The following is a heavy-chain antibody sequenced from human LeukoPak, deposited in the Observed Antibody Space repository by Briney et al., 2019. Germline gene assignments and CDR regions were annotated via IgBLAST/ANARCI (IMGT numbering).Heavy chain of an antibody. CDR3: ARADTAMVPPYYYYYGMDV. CDR2: IIPIFGTA. CDR1: GGTFSSYA. D-gene: IGHD5-18*01. V-gene: IGHV1-69*13. Sequence: SVKVSCKASGGTFSSYAISWVRQAPGQGLEWMGGIIPIFGTANYAQKFQGRVTITADESTSTAYMELSSLRSEDTAVYYCARADTAMVPPYYYYYGMDVWGKGTTVTVSS. J-gene: IGHJ6*04.